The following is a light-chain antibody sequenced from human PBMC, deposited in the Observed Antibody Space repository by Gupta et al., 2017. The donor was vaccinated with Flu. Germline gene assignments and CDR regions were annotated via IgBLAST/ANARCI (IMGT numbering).Light chain of an antibody. CDR1: QSIGSY. J-gene: IGKJ1*01. CDR3: QQSANVPPT. Sequence: IQMPQSPSSLSASVGDRVTITCRTSQSIGSYLNWYRQKPGKAPKFLVYDASTLQRGIPSRFSGSGSGTEFTLTISSLQPDDFATYYCQQSANVPPTFGQGTKVEV. V-gene: IGKV1-39*01. CDR2: DAS.